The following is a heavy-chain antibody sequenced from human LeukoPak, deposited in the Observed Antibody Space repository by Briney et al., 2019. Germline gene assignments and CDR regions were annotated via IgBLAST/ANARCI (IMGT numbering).Heavy chain of an antibody. CDR2: TNPNSGGT. D-gene: IGHD3-3*01. CDR3: ARDNHYDFWSGYSIYYYGMDV. CDR1: GYTFTGYY. V-gene: IGHV1-2*06. Sequence: WASVKVSCKASGYTFTGYYMHWVRQAPGQGLEWMGRTNPNSGGTNYAQKFQGRVTMTRDTSISTAYMELSRLRSDDTAVYYCARDNHYDFWSGYSIYYYGMDVWGQGTTVTVSS. J-gene: IGHJ6*02.